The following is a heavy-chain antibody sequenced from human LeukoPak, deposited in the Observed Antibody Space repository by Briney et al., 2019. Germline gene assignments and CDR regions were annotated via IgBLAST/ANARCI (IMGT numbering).Heavy chain of an antibody. V-gene: IGHV3-73*01. Sequence: GGSLRLSCAASGFTFSGSAMHWVRQASGKGLEWVGRIRSKANSYATAYPASVKGRFTISRDDSKNTAYLQMNSLKTEDTAVYYCTRSHYYDSSGYTTLIDYWGQGTLVTVSS. CDR3: TRSHYYDSSGYTTLIDY. J-gene: IGHJ4*02. D-gene: IGHD3-22*01. CDR1: GFTFSGSA. CDR2: IRSKANSYAT.